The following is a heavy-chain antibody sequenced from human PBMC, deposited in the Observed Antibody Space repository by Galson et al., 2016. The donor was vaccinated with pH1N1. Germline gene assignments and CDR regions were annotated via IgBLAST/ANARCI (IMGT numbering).Heavy chain of an antibody. CDR2: ISPMFDIT. D-gene: IGHD5-18*01. CDR3: ARGFRGGYNYALFDH. CDR1: GVTFTVYT. Sequence: SVKVSCKASGVTFTVYTIAWVRQAPGQGLEWMGGISPMFDITTYAQKFQDRVTITADRLTTTIYMNLTSLRFDDTAVYYCARGFRGGYNYALFDHWGQGSLVIVSS. V-gene: IGHV1-69*10. J-gene: IGHJ4*02.